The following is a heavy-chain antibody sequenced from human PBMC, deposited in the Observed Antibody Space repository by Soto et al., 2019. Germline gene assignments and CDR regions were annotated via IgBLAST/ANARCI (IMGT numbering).Heavy chain of an antibody. J-gene: IGHJ6*02. CDR2: IIPIFGTA. D-gene: IGHD6-19*01. CDR3: ARGDIAVAGDYYYYGMDV. V-gene: IGHV1-69*06. Sequence: SVKVSCKASGGTFSSYAISWVRQAPGQGLEWMGGIIPIFGTANYAQKFQGRVTITADKSTSTAYMELSSLRSEDTAVYYCARGDIAVAGDYYYYGMDVWGQGTTVTVSS. CDR1: GGTFSSYA.